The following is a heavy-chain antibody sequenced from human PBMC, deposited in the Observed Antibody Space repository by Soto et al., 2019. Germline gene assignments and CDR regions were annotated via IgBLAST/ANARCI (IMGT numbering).Heavy chain of an antibody. CDR3: AKGSSGYDVETQFDY. D-gene: IGHD5-12*01. V-gene: IGHV3-23*01. J-gene: IGHJ4*02. Sequence: EVQLLESGGGLVQPGGSLRLSCAASGFTFSSYAMSWVRQAPGKGLEWVSAISGSGGSTYYADSVKGRFTISRDNSKNTLYLQMKSLRAEDTAVYYCAKGSSGYDVETQFDYWGQGTLVTVSS. CDR1: GFTFSSYA. CDR2: ISGSGGST.